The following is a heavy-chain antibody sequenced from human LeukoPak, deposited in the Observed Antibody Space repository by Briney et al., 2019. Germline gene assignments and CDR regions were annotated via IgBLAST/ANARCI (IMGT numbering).Heavy chain of an antibody. CDR1: GYTLTELS. V-gene: IGHV1-24*01. J-gene: IGHJ4*02. D-gene: IGHD5-18*01. Sequence: ASVKVSCKVSGYTLTELSMHWVRQAPGKGLEWMGGFDPEDGETIYAQKFQGRVTMTEDTSTDTAYMELSSLRSEDTAVYYCAKDTGGGYMFSDVDTAMVTGYWGQGTLVTVSS. CDR2: FDPEDGET. CDR3: AKDTGGGYMFSDVDTAMVTGY.